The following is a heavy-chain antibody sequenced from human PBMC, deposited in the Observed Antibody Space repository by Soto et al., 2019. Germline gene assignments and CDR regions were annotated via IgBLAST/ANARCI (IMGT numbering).Heavy chain of an antibody. Sequence: SETLSVTSTVSCGPSDFYDWMWLLQAPGKGLEWIGWSYYSGSTNYNPSLKSRVTISIHHSKTQFSLSLRSVTAADSAVYYCARRQNWNKVFDTWGRGSLVTVSS. J-gene: IGHJ4*02. CDR1: CGPSDFYD. D-gene: IGHD1-1*01. CDR2: SYYSGST. V-gene: IGHV4-59*08. CDR3: ARRQNWNKVFDT.